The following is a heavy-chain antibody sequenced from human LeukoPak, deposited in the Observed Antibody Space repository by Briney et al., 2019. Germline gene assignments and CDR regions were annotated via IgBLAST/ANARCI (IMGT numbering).Heavy chain of an antibody. CDR3: ARGKYDFWSGYYPNWFDP. CDR2: IYTSGST. J-gene: IGHJ5*02. Sequence: SQTLSLTCTVSGGSISSGSYYWRWIRQPAGKGLEWIGRIYTSGSTNYNPSLKSRVTISVDTSKNQFSLKLSSVTAADTAVYYCARGKYDFWSGYYPNWFDPWGQGTLVTVSS. D-gene: IGHD3-3*01. V-gene: IGHV4-61*02. CDR1: GGSISSGSYY.